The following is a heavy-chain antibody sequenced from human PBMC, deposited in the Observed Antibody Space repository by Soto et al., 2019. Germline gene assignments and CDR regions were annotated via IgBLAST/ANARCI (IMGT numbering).Heavy chain of an antibody. V-gene: IGHV3-30*18. CDR3: AKDMCDFWSGYCIDYYYGMDV. Sequence: GGSLRLSCAASGFTFSSYGMHWVRQAPGKGLEWVAVISYDGSNKYYADSVKGRFTISRDNSKNTLYLQMNSLRAEDTAVYYCAKDMCDFWSGYCIDYYYGMDVWGQGTTVTVSS. CDR2: ISYDGSNK. J-gene: IGHJ6*02. CDR1: GFTFSSYG. D-gene: IGHD3-3*01.